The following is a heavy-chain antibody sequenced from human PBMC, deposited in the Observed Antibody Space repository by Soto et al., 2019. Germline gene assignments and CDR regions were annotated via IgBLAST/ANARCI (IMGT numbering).Heavy chain of an antibody. V-gene: IGHV1-46*01. CDR1: GYPFTSYY. Sequence: QVQLVQSGAEVKKPGASVKVSCKASGYPFTSYYVHWVRQAPGQGLEWMGFINPSDGSTSYPQKFQARFTMTMNTSTGTVYMEVSSLISEGTAVYYCAREMYTTRGSPFDYWGQRTLVTVSS. D-gene: IGHD3-16*01. J-gene: IGHJ4*02. CDR3: AREMYTTRGSPFDY. CDR2: INPSDGST.